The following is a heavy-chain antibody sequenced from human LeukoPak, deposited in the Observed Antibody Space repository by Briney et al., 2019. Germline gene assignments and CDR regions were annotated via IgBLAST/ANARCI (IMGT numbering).Heavy chain of an antibody. CDR2: INHSGST. Sequence: SETLSLTCAVYGGSFSGYYWGWIRQPPGKGLEWIGEINHSGSTNYNPSLKSRVTISVDTSKNQFSLKLSSVTTADTAVYYCARAERVAGYGYWGQGTLVTVSS. J-gene: IGHJ4*02. CDR1: GGSFSGYY. D-gene: IGHD6-13*01. V-gene: IGHV4-34*01. CDR3: ARAERVAGYGY.